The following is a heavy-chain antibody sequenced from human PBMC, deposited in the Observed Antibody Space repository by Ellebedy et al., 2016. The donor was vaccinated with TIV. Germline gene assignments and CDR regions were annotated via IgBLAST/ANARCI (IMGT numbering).Heavy chain of an antibody. CDR1: GGSFSGYY. J-gene: IGHJ5*02. CDR3: ARGLTRGWFNP. CDR2: INHSGST. V-gene: IGHV4-34*01. D-gene: IGHD4/OR15-4a*01. Sequence: GSLRLXXAVYGGSFSGYYWSWIRQPPGKGLEWIGEINHSGSTNYNPSLKSRVTISVDTSKNQFSLKLSSMTAADTAVYYCARGLTRGWFNPWGQGTLVTVSS.